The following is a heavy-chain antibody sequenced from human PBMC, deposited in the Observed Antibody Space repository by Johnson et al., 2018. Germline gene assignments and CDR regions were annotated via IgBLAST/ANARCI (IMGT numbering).Heavy chain of an antibody. CDR3: AKAPRSDYYDSSGYSEYFQH. CDR2: ISYDGSNK. CDR1: GFTFSSYG. V-gene: IGHV3-30*18. Sequence: QVQLQESGGGVVQPGRSMRLSCAASGFTFSSYGMHWVRQAPGKGLEWVAVISYDGSNKYYADSVKGRFTISRDNSKNTLYLQMNSLRAEDTAVYYCAKAPRSDYYDSSGYSEYFQHWGQGTLVTVSS. D-gene: IGHD3-22*01. J-gene: IGHJ1*01.